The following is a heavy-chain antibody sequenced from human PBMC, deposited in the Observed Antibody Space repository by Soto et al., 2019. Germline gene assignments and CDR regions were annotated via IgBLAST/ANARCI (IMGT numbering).Heavy chain of an antibody. CDR1: GGSISSYY. CDR2: IYYSGST. V-gene: IGHV4-59*01. J-gene: IGHJ6*02. CDR3: ARDGYTVTPNYYYGMDV. Sequence: SETLSHTCTVSGGSISSYYWSWIRQPPGKGLEWIGYIYYSGSTNYNPSLKSRVTISVDTSKNQFSLKLSSVTAADTAVYYCARDGYTVTPNYYYGMDVWGQGTTVTVSS. D-gene: IGHD4-4*01.